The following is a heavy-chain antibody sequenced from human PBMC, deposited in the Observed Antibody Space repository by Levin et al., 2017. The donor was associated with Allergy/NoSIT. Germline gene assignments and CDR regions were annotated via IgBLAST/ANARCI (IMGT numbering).Heavy chain of an antibody. V-gene: IGHV3-23*01. CDR2: ITNSGRT. Sequence: GESLKISCTASGFTFSNYAMSWVRQAPGKGLEWVSAITNSGRTYYADSVKGRFTVSRDNSKNTLYLQMNSLRADDTAVYYCAKEMTTVVPVFDYWGQGTLVTVSS. CDR1: GFTFSNYA. CDR3: AKEMTTVVPVFDY. D-gene: IGHD4-23*01. J-gene: IGHJ4*02.